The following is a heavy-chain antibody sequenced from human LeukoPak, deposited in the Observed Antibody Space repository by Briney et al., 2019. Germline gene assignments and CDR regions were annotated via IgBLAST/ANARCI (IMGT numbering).Heavy chain of an antibody. Sequence: SETLSLTCTVSGCSVNSSIYYWGWIRQPPGKALEWIGSVYHSGYTYYNPSLKSRVTISIDTSKNQFSLRLSSVTAADTAVYYCARSSMFRGVTFDYWGQGTLVTVSS. CDR3: ARSSMFRGVTFDY. D-gene: IGHD3-10*01. J-gene: IGHJ4*02. CDR2: VYHSGYT. CDR1: GCSVNSSIYY. V-gene: IGHV4-39*01.